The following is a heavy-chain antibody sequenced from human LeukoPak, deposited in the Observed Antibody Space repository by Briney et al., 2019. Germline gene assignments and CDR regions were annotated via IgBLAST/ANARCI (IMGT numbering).Heavy chain of an antibody. V-gene: IGHV3-30*02. CDR1: GFIFSSYG. CDR2: IRYDGTKK. Sequence: GGSLRLSCAASGFIFSSYGIHWVRQAPGKGLEWVAFIRYDGTKKYYADSVKGRFIISRDNAKNTLYLQMNSLRAEDTGVYYCAKENSSGFLFWGQGTLVTVSS. J-gene: IGHJ4*02. D-gene: IGHD6-19*01. CDR3: AKENSSGFLF.